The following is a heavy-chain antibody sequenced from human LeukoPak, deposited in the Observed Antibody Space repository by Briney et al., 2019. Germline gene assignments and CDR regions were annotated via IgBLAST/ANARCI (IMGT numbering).Heavy chain of an antibody. CDR2: LKGDGSRA. CDR1: GFTFSSYW. CDR3: ARDGYLAPVIAFLDY. J-gene: IGHJ4*02. Sequence: GGSLRLSCAASGFTFSSYWMHWVRQSPGKGLEWVGQLKGDGSRANYADSVRGRFTISRDNAKNTVYLQLNSLKAEDTAVYYCARDGYLAPVIAFLDYWGQGTPVTVSS. V-gene: IGHV3-74*01. D-gene: IGHD2-2*03.